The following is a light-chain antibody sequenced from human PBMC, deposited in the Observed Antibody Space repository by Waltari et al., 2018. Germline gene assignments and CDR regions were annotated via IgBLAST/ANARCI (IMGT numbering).Light chain of an antibody. J-gene: IGKJ1*01. Sequence: EIVMTQSPGTLSVSPGERVTLSCRASQTVSSNLAWYQQKPGQAHRLLISGASTRATGIPARFSGSGSGTEFTLTISSLQSEDSAIFYCQQYNDWPPTFGQGTKVEIK. V-gene: IGKV3-15*01. CDR3: QQYNDWPPT. CDR2: GAS. CDR1: QTVSSN.